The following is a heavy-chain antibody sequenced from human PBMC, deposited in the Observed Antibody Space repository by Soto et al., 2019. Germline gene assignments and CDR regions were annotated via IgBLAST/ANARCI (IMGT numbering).Heavy chain of an antibody. CDR1: KFTFSNYW. Sequence: EVQLVESGGDLVQPGGSLRLSCAASKFTFSNYWMTWVRQAPGKGLEWVANIKEDGSEKYYVDSVKGRFTISRDNAKNPLSLQMTNLRAEDTAVYYCARALLGPMTFDVRGQGTMVTVSS. CDR3: ARALLGPMTFDV. D-gene: IGHD7-27*01. J-gene: IGHJ3*01. CDR2: IKEDGSEK. V-gene: IGHV3-7*03.